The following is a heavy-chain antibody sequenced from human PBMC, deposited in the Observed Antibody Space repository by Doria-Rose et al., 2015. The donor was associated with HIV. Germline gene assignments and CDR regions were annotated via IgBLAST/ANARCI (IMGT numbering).Heavy chain of an antibody. D-gene: IGHD6-13*01. V-gene: IGHV2-26*01. CDR1: GVSLSSPGMG. Sequence: QVTLKESGPVLVKPTETLTLTCTVSGVSLSSPGMGVKWIRQPPGKALEWLADTFSDDERSYITSLKSRLSISRGTSKSQVVLTITDMDPVDTATYYCARIKSSRWYHKYYFDFWGQGTLVIVSA. CDR3: ARIKSSRWYHKYYFDF. J-gene: IGHJ4*02. CDR2: TFSDDER.